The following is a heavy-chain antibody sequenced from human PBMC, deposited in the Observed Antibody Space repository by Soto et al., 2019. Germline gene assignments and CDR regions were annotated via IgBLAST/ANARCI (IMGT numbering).Heavy chain of an antibody. CDR1: GGSFSGYY. CDR3: ARGRYNWNDGGYYYYYGMDV. J-gene: IGHJ6*02. V-gene: IGHV4-34*01. D-gene: IGHD1-1*01. Sequence: PSETLSLTCAVYGGSFSGYYWGWIRQPPGKGLEWIGEINHSGSTNYNPSLKSRVTISVDTSKNQFSLKLSSVTAADTAVYYCARGRYNWNDGGYYYYYGMDVWGQGTTVTVSS. CDR2: INHSGST.